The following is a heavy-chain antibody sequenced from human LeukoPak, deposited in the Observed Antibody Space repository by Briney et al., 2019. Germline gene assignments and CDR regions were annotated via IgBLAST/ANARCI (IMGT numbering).Heavy chain of an antibody. CDR2: LYSSGST. D-gene: IGHD1-26*01. CDR3: ARHRGGSSFDY. Sequence: ASETLSLTCTVSGTSMSSHHWSWIRQPPGKGPEWIGYLYSSGSTNYNPSLNSRVTISIDTPKNQFSLKLSSVTAADTAVYYCARHRGGSSFDYWGQGTLVTVSS. J-gene: IGHJ4*02. V-gene: IGHV4-59*08. CDR1: GTSMSSHH.